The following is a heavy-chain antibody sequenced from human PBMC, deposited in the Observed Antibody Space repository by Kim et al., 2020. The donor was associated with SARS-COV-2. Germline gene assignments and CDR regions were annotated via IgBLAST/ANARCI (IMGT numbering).Heavy chain of an antibody. D-gene: IGHD3-9*01. CDR1: GFTFSSYG. CDR2: ISYDGSNK. J-gene: IGHJ3*02. CDR3: AKDRGLRYFDWPYDAFDI. V-gene: IGHV3-30*18. Sequence: GGSLRLSCAASGFTFSSYGMHWVRQAPGKGLEWVAVISYDGSNKYYADSVKGRFTISRDNSKNTLYLQMNSLRAEDTAVYYCAKDRGLRYFDWPYDAFDIWGQGTLVTVSS.